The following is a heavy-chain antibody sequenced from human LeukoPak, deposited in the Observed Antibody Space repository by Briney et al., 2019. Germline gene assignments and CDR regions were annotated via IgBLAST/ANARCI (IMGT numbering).Heavy chain of an antibody. D-gene: IGHD3-22*01. CDR2: IKEDGSEK. Sequence: GGSLRLSCAASGLTFSNYWMSWVRQAPGKGLEWVANIKEDGSEKYYVDSMKGRFTISRDNAKNSLYLQMSSLRVEDTAVYYCATDTSGYTAPVDFWGQGTLVTVSS. CDR3: ATDTSGYTAPVDF. J-gene: IGHJ4*02. CDR1: GLTFSNYW. V-gene: IGHV3-7*03.